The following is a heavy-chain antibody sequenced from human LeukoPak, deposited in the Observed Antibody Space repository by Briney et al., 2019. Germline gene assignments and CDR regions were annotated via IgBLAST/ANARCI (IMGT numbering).Heavy chain of an antibody. CDR3: ARQPYFYYYLDV. D-gene: IGHD5-18*01. V-gene: IGHV3-23*01. J-gene: IGHJ6*03. Sequence: GGSLRLSCAASGFTFSSYALSWVRQAPGKGLQWVSTLSDNTYYADSVRGRFTISSDNSKTMLFLHMNSLRAEDTAIYYCARQPYFYYYLDVWGKGTTVTVTS. CDR1: GFTFSSYA. CDR2: LSDNT.